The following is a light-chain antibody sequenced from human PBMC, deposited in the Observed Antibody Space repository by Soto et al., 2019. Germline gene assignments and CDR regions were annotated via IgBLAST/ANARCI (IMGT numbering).Light chain of an antibody. CDR3: AAWDDSLNGLYV. Sequence: QSVLTQPPSASGTPGQGPTFSVSARSGSLSVDWYQHLPGTAPKLLIQSNHQRPSGVPDRFSGSKSGTSASLAISGLQSEDDADYYCAAWDDSLNGLYVFGTGTKLTVL. V-gene: IGLV1-44*01. J-gene: IGLJ1*01. CDR2: SNH. CDR1: SGSLS.